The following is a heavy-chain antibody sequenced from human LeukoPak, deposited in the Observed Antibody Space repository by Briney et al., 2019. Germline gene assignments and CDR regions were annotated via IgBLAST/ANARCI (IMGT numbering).Heavy chain of an antibody. D-gene: IGHD5-12*01. J-gene: IGHJ4*02. CDR1: GYTFTGYY. CDR2: INPNSGGT. V-gene: IGHV1-2*02. Sequence: ASVKVSCXASGYTFTGYYMHWVRQAPGQGLEWMGWINPNSGGTNYAQKFQGRVTMTRDTSISTAYMELSRLRSDDTAVYYCASGDIVATIPQGYFDYWGQGTLVTVSS. CDR3: ASGDIVATIPQGYFDY.